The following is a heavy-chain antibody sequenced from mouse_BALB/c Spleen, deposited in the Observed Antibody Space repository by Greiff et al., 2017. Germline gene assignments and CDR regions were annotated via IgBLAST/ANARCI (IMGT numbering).Heavy chain of an antibody. D-gene: IGHD2-12*01. V-gene: IGHV2-2*02. J-gene: IGHJ4*01. Sequence: QVQLQQSGPGLVQPSQSLSITCTASGFSLTGYGVHWVRQSPGKGLEWLGVIWSGGSTDYNAAFISRLSISNDNSKSQVFFKMHSLQANDTAIYYCARKDTTDYYAMDYWGQGTSVTGSS. CDR2: IWSGGST. CDR3: ARKDTTDYYAMDY. CDR1: GFSLTGYG.